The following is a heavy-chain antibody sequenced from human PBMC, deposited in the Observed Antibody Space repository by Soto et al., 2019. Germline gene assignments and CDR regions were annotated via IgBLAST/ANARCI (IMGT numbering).Heavy chain of an antibody. CDR3: ASGPGDYGDY. Sequence: QVQLVQSGAEVKKPGSSVKVSCKASGGTFSSYTISWVRQAPGQGLEWMGRIIPILGIANYAQKFQGRVTITADKSTSKDYMELSSLRSENTAGYYWASGPGDYGDYWGQGNLVTVSS. V-gene: IGHV1-69*02. J-gene: IGHJ4*02. CDR1: GGTFSSYT. D-gene: IGHD4-17*01. CDR2: IIPILGIA.